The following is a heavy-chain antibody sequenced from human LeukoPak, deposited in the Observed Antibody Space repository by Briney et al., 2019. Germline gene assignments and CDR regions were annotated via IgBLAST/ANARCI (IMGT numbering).Heavy chain of an antibody. V-gene: IGHV1-46*01. J-gene: IGHJ6*03. D-gene: IGHD2-2*01. CDR3: ARDWTDIVVVPAAMRYYYYMDV. CDR2: INPSGGST. Sequence: ASVKVSCKESGYSFTSYYMRWVRQAPGQGLEWMGIINPSGGSTSYAQKFQGRVTRTRDTPTSTVYMELSSLRSEDTDEYYCARDWTDIVVVPAAMRYYYYMDVWGKGTTVTVAS. CDR1: GYSFTSYY.